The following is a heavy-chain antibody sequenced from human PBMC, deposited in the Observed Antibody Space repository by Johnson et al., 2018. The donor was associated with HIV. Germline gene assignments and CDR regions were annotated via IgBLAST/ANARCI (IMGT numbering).Heavy chain of an antibody. CDR1: GFTFSSYG. Sequence: VQLVESGGGVVQPGGSLRLSCAASGFTFSSYGMHWVRQAPGKGLEWVAFIRYDGSNKYYADSVKGRFTISRDNSKNTLSLQMNSLRAEDTAVYYCARDNIYGSAWGDAFDVWGQGTMVTVSS. D-gene: IGHD6-19*01. V-gene: IGHV3-30*02. J-gene: IGHJ3*01. CDR3: ARDNIYGSAWGDAFDV. CDR2: IRYDGSNK.